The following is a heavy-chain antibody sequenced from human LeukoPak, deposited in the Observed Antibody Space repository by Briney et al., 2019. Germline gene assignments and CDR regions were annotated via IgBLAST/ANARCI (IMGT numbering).Heavy chain of an antibody. CDR2: IKQDGSEK. J-gene: IGHJ4*02. Sequence: GGSLRLSCAASGFTFSTYWMTWVRQAPGKGLEWVANIKQDGSEKYYVDSVEGRFTISRDNAKNSLYLQMNSLRAEDTAVYYCARDRNTDFWSGYYTNYFDYWGLGTLVTVSS. CDR1: GFTFSTYW. CDR3: ARDRNTDFWSGYYTNYFDY. D-gene: IGHD3-3*01. V-gene: IGHV3-7*01.